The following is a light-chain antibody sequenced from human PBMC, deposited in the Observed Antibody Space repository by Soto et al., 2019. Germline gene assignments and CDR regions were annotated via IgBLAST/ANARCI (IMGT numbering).Light chain of an antibody. J-gene: IGKJ4*01. CDR1: QSVSIH. V-gene: IGKV3-15*01. CDR3: QQYNNWPPLT. CDR2: DAS. Sequence: EIVMTQFPATLSVSPGERATLSCRASQSVSIHLAWYQQKPGQAPRLLIYDASTRATGVPARFSGSGSGTEFTLTVSSLQSEDFATYYCQQYNNWPPLTFGGGTRVEIK.